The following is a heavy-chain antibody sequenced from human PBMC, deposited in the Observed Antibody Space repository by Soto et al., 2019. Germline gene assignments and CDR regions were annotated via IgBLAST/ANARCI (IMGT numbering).Heavy chain of an antibody. J-gene: IGHJ6*02. D-gene: IGHD6-19*01. Sequence: QVQLQQWGAGLLKPSETLSLTCAVYGGSFSGYYWSWIRQPPGKGLEWIGEINHSGSTNYNPSLKSRITISVHTSKNQFSLTLSSVTAADTSVYYCARGVRGSSGWPRVKNYYYYGMDVWGQGTTVTVSS. V-gene: IGHV4-34*01. CDR1: GGSFSGYY. CDR2: INHSGST. CDR3: ARGVRGSSGWPRVKNYYYYGMDV.